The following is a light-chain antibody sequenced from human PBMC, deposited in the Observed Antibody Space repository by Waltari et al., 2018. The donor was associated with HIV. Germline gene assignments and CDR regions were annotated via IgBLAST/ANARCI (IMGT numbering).Light chain of an antibody. J-gene: IGLJ3*02. CDR3: VLYMGSGIGV. CDR2: STT. Sequence: QTVVTREPSFSVSPGGTVTLTCGLSSGSVSTSYYPSWYQQTPGQAPRTLIYSTTTRSSGVPDRFSGSILGNKAALTITGAQADDESDYYCVLYMGSGIGVFGGGTKLTVL. V-gene: IGLV8-61*01. CDR1: SGSVSTSYY.